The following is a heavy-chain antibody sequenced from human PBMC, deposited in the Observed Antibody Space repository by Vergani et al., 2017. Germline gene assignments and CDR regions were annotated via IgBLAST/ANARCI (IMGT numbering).Heavy chain of an antibody. J-gene: IGHJ6*02. CDR3: ALEREPEGDVAIFGVVTYYYYGMDV. D-gene: IGHD3-3*01. CDR1: GYTFTSYY. CDR2: INPSGGST. V-gene: IGHV1-46*01. Sequence: QVQLVQSGAEVKKPGASVKVSCKASGYTFTSYYMHWVRQAPGQGLEWMGIINPSGGSTSYAQKFQGRVTMTRDTSTSTVYMELSSLRSEDTAVYYCALEREPEGDVAIFGVVTYYYYGMDVWGQGTTVTVSS.